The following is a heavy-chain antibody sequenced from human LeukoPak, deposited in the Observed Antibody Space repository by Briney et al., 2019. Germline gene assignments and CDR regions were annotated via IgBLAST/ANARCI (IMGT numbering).Heavy chain of an antibody. V-gene: IGHV3-48*03. CDR1: GFTFSSYE. J-gene: IGHJ5*02. CDR2: ISSSGSTL. D-gene: IGHD3-3*01. Sequence: GGSLRLSCAASGFTFSSYEMNWVRPAPGKGLEWVSYISSSGSTLYYADSVKGRFTISRDNAKNSLYLQMNSLRAEDTAVYYCAREGVANWFDPWGQGTLVTVSS. CDR3: AREGVANWFDP.